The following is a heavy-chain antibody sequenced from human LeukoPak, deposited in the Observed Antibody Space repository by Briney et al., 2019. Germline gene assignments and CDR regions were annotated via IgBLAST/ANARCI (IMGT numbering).Heavy chain of an antibody. Sequence: PGGSLRLSCAASGFTFSDYWMHWVRQAPGKGLVWVSRINSDESSTNYADSVKGRFTISRDNAKNTLYLQMNSLRAEDTAVYYCARGYRPNWGSTVGDYWGQGTLVTVSS. V-gene: IGHV3-74*01. CDR2: INSDESST. CDR1: GFTFSDYW. D-gene: IGHD7-27*01. CDR3: ARGYRPNWGSTVGDY. J-gene: IGHJ4*02.